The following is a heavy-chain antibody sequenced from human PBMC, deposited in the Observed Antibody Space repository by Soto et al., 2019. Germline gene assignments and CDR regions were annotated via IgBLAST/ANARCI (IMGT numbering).Heavy chain of an antibody. D-gene: IGHD3-3*01. Sequence: SETLSLTCTVSGGSISSYYWSWIRQPAGKGLEWIGRIYTSGSTNYNPSLKSRVTMSVDTSKNQFSLKLSSVTAADTAVYYCARDGLFGISLGNYYYYGMDVWGQGTTVTVSS. CDR3: ARDGLFGISLGNYYYYGMDV. V-gene: IGHV4-4*07. J-gene: IGHJ6*02. CDR1: GGSISSYY. CDR2: IYTSGST.